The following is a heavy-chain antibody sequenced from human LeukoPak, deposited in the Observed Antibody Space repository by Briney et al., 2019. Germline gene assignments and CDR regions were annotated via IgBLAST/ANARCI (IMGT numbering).Heavy chain of an antibody. J-gene: IGHJ4*02. CDR3: AQGGSYGSGKYYFN. V-gene: IGHV3-53*01. Sequence: GGSLRLSCTASEFTVSRNYMLWVRQAPGKGLEWVSLIFSNGDTHYADSVKGRFTISRDTSKNTVSLQMNSLSAEDTAVYYCAQGGSYGSGKYYFNWGQGTLVTVSS. CDR1: EFTVSRNY. CDR2: IFSNGDT. D-gene: IGHD3-10*01.